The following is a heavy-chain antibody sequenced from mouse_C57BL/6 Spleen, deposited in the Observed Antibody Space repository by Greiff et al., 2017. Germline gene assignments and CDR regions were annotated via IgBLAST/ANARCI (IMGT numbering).Heavy chain of an antibody. D-gene: IGHD1-1*01. CDR2: ISSGSSTI. Sequence: DVHLVESGGGLVKPGGSLKLSCAASGFTFSDYGMHWVRQAPEKGLEWVAYISSGSSTIYYADTVKCRFTISRDNAKNTLFLQMTSLRSEDTAMYYCARGYYGSPPLGYWGQGTTLTVSS. CDR1: GFTFSDYG. V-gene: IGHV5-17*01. J-gene: IGHJ2*01. CDR3: ARGYYGSPPLGY.